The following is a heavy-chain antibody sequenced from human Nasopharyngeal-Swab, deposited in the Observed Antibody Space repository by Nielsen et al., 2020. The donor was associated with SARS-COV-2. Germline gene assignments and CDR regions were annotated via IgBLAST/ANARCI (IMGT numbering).Heavy chain of an antibody. D-gene: IGHD5-24*01. CDR1: GGYISHGVYN. CDR3: ARGKGDAYRNFDY. CDR2: IYYTGRT. Sequence: SETLSLTCTVSGGYISHGVYNWNWIRQHPGQGLEWIGSIYYTGRTSYNPSLKSRVSISIDASRRQFSLNLVFMSAADTAVYYCARGKGDAYRNFDYWDQGTLVTVSS. V-gene: IGHV4-31*03. J-gene: IGHJ4*02.